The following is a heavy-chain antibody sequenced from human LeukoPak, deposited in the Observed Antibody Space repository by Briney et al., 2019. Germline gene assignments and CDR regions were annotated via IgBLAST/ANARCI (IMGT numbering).Heavy chain of an antibody. CDR2: ISSSGSNI. CDR1: GFTFSDYY. V-gene: IGHV3-11*04. D-gene: IGHD5-24*01. Sequence: PGGSLRLSCAASGFTFSDYYMSWIRQAPGKGLEWVSYISSSGSNIYYADSVRGRFTISRDNAKNSLYPQMISLRAEDTAVYYCARDPVEISYDYWGQGTLVTVSS. CDR3: ARDPVEISYDY. J-gene: IGHJ4*02.